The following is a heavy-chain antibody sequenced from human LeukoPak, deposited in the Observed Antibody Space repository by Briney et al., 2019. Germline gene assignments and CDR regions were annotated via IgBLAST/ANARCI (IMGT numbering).Heavy chain of an antibody. J-gene: IGHJ5*02. CDR2: ISGSGGST. CDR3: TTEENCSSTSCYGFDWFDP. V-gene: IGHV3-23*01. Sequence: GGSLRLSCAASGFTFSSYAMSWVRQAPGKGLEWVSAISGSGGSTYYADSVKGRFTISRDNSKNTLYLQMNSLKTEDTAVYYCTTEENCSSTSCYGFDWFDPWGQGTLVTVSS. CDR1: GFTFSSYA. D-gene: IGHD2-2*01.